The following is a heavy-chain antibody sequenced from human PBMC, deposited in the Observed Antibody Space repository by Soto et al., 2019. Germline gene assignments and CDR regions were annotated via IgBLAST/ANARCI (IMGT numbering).Heavy chain of an antibody. Sequence: QVQLVQSGSEVKKPGASVKVSCKASGYTFSDYDINWVRQAAGQGLEWMGWMNSNTGNTGYAQKFQGRVTMTLNSSMRTAYVELNSLRSEDTAVYYCARELFSSTGTYDYWGQGTLVTVSS. CDR3: ARELFSSTGTYDY. CDR2: MNSNTGNT. V-gene: IGHV1-8*01. J-gene: IGHJ4*02. CDR1: GYTFSDYD. D-gene: IGHD6-13*01.